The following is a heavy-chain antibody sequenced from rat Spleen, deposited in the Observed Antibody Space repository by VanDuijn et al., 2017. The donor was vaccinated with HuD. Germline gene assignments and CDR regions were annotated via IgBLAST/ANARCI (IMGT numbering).Heavy chain of an antibody. CDR1: GFTFSSNW. Sequence: EVQLVESGGGLVQPGSPLKLSCEASGFTFSSNWLNWIRQAPGKGLEWVASITPDGSITYYPDTMKGRFVISKDNAKNTGYLQMNNPRTEDTAMYYCTSGGSGGRNWCAYWGRGTLVAVSA. D-gene: IGHD1-1*01. J-gene: IGHJ3*01. CDR2: ITPDGSIT. V-gene: IGHV5-35*01. CDR3: TSGGSGGRNWCAY.